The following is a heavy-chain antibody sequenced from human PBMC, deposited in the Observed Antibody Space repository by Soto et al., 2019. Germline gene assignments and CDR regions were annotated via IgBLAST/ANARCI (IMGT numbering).Heavy chain of an antibody. CDR2: ISGSGGST. D-gene: IGHD6-6*01. CDR1: GFTFSSYA. V-gene: IGHV3-23*01. Sequence: EVQLLESGGGLVQPGGSLRLSCAASGFTFSSYAMSWVRQAPGKGLEWVSAISGSGGSTYYADSVKGRFTISRDNSKNTLYLQMNSLRAEDTAVYYCAKAPSTLVYPGEAFDIWGQGTMVTVSS. CDR3: AKAPSTLVYPGEAFDI. J-gene: IGHJ3*02.